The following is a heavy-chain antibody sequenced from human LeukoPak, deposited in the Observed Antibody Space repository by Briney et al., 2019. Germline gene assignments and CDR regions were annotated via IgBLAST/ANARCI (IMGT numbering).Heavy chain of an antibody. D-gene: IGHD3-3*01. CDR2: IHHRGTT. CDR1: GYSISSGYY. Sequence: SETLSLTCGVSGYSISSGYYWGWIRPPPGKGLEWIGSIHHRGTTYYNPSLKSRVTISVDTSKNQFSLKLSSVTAADTAVYYCARRGDDFWSGYHIDYWGQGTLVTVSS. V-gene: IGHV4-38-2*01. J-gene: IGHJ4*02. CDR3: ARRGDDFWSGYHIDY.